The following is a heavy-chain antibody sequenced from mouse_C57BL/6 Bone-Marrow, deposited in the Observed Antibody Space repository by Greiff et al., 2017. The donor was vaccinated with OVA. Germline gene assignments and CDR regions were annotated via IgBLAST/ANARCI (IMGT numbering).Heavy chain of an antibody. CDR2: IYPGSGST. V-gene: IGHV1-55*01. CDR1: GYTFTSYW. Sequence: QVQLQQPGAELVKPGASVKMSCKASGYTFTSYWITWVKQRPGQGLEWIGDIYPGSGSTNYNEKFKSKATLTVDTSSSTAYMQLSSLTSEDSAVYYCAKEGYYYGSSWCFDYWGQGTTLTVSS. J-gene: IGHJ2*01. D-gene: IGHD1-1*01. CDR3: AKEGYYYGSSWCFDY.